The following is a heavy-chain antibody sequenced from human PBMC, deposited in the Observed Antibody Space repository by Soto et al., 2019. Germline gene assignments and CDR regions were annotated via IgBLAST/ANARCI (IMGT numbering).Heavy chain of an antibody. J-gene: IGHJ6*02. Sequence: PGGSLRLSCAASGFTFSDYYMSWIRQAPGKGLEWVSYISSSGSTIYYADSVKGRFTISRDNAKNSLYLQMNSLRAEDTAVYYCAREHCSSTSCYYYYGMDVWGQGTTVTSP. CDR3: AREHCSSTSCYYYYGMDV. CDR2: ISSSGSTI. D-gene: IGHD2-2*01. CDR1: GFTFSDYY. V-gene: IGHV3-11*01.